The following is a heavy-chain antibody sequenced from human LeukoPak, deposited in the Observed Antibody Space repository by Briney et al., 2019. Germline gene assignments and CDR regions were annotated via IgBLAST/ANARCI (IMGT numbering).Heavy chain of an antibody. CDR1: GYIFTSYW. Sequence: GESLKISCKCSGYIFTSYWIGWVRQMPGKGLEWMGIIFPGDSDTRYSPSFQGQVTISVDKSISTAYLQWSSLKASDTAMYYCARPYCNSGSCYGNWYFDPWGRGTLVTVSS. J-gene: IGHJ2*01. D-gene: IGHD2-15*01. V-gene: IGHV5-51*01. CDR3: ARPYCNSGSCYGNWYFDP. CDR2: IFPGDSDT.